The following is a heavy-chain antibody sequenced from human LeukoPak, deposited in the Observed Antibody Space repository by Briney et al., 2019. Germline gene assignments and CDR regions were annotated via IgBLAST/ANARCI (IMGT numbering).Heavy chain of an antibody. J-gene: IGHJ6*03. CDR2: ISGSGGST. CDR3: AKEGSYYYYYYMDV. Sequence: GGSLRLSCAASGFTFSSYAMSWVRQAPGKGLEWVSGISGSGGSTYYADSVKGRFTISRDNSKNTLYLQMNSLRAEDTAVYYCAKEGSYYYYYYMDVWGKGTTVTVSS. V-gene: IGHV3-23*01. CDR1: GFTFSSYA.